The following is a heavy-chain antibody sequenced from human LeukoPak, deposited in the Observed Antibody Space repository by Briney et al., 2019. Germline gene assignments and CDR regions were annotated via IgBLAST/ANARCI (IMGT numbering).Heavy chain of an antibody. CDR1: GFTFSSYE. V-gene: IGHV3-21*05. J-gene: IGHJ4*02. D-gene: IGHD2-2*01. CDR3: ARSQPREKSFDY. CDR2: ISSSSSYI. Sequence: PGGSLRLSCAASGFTFSSYEMNWVRQAPGKGLEWVSYISSSSSYIYYVDSVKGRFTISRDNAKNSLYLQMNSLRAEDTAVYYCARSQPREKSFDYWGQGTLVTVSS.